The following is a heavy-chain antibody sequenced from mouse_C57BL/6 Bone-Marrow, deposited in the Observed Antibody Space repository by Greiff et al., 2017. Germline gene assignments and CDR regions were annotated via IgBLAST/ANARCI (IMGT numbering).Heavy chain of an antibody. CDR2: IDPSDSYT. J-gene: IGHJ2*01. CDR1: GYTFTSYW. CDR3: ASYYGSTDY. V-gene: IGHV1-50*01. D-gene: IGHD1-1*01. Sequence: QVQLQQPGAELVKPGASVKLSCKASGYTFTSYWMQSVKQRPGQGLEWIGEIDPSDSYTNYNQKFKGKATLTVDTSSSTAYMQLSSLTSEDSAVYYCASYYGSTDYWGQGTTLTVSS.